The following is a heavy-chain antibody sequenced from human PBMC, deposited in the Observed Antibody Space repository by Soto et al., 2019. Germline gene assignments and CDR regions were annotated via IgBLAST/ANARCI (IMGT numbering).Heavy chain of an antibody. CDR2: IIPIFGTA. D-gene: IGHD3-9*01. Sequence: GASVKLCCKASGGTFSSYASSWARQAPGQGLEWMGGIIPIFGTANYAQKFQGRVTITADESTSTAYMELSSLRSEDTAVYYCASGGTYYDILTGYSNSYGMDVWGQGTTVTVSS. J-gene: IGHJ6*02. CDR1: GGTFSSYA. V-gene: IGHV1-69*13. CDR3: ASGGTYYDILTGYSNSYGMDV.